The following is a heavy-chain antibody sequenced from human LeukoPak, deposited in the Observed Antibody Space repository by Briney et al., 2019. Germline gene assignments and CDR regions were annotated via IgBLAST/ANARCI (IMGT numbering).Heavy chain of an antibody. V-gene: IGHV4-59*01. CDR2: IYYSGST. Sequence: SETLSLTCSVSGGSISSYYWSWIRQPPGKGLEWIGYIYYSGSTNYNPSLKSRVTISVDTFKNRFSLKLSSVTAADTAVYYCARGPEDYFDYWGQGTLVTVSS. CDR1: GGSISSYY. J-gene: IGHJ4*02. CDR3: ARGPEDYFDY.